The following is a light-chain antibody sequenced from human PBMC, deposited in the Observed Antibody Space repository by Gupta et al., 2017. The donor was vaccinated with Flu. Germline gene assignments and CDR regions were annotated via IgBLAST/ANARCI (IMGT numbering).Light chain of an antibody. V-gene: IGLV2-11*01. J-gene: IGLJ3*02. Sequence: SVTISWTVTTSDVGGYNYFSWYQQHPGTAHNLMIYDVTKRPAGVPDRFSGSKSGNTASLTISGLQAEEEADYYCCSYAATDTWVFGGGTKLTVL. CDR3: CSYAATDTWV. CDR2: DVT. CDR1: TSDVGGYNY.